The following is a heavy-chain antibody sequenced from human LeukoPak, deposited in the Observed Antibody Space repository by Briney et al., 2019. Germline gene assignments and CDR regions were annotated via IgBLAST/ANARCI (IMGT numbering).Heavy chain of an antibody. CDR3: ATRPTPPYYYYMDV. D-gene: IGHD4-23*01. V-gene: IGHV4-34*01. CDR2: INHSGST. Sequence: SETLSLTCAVYGGSFSGYYWNWIRQPPGKGLEWIGEINHSGSTNYNPSLKSRVTISVDTSKNQFSLKLNSVTAADTAVYYCATRPTPPYYYYMDVWGKGTTVTVSS. J-gene: IGHJ6*03. CDR1: GGSFSGYY.